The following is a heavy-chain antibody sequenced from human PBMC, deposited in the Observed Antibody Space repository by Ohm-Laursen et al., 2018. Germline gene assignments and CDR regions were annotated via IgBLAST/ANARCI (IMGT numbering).Heavy chain of an antibody. CDR3: ARQGSGYSYFWRGPLDY. Sequence: ESLRISCKGSGYSFTSYWIGWVRQMPGKGLEWMGIIYPGDSDTRYSPSFQGQVTISADKSISTAYLQWSSLKASDTAMYYCARQGSGYSYFWRGPLDYWGQGTLVTVSS. V-gene: IGHV5-51*01. CDR2: IYPGDSDT. J-gene: IGHJ4*02. CDR1: GYSFTSYW. D-gene: IGHD3-3*01.